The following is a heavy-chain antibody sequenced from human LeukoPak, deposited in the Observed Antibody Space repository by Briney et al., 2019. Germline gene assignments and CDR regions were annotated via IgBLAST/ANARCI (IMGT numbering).Heavy chain of an antibody. V-gene: IGHV1-69*13. J-gene: IGHJ4*02. CDR2: IIPIFGTA. CDR1: GGTFSSYA. CDR3: ARDRGSGYSYETPDY. D-gene: IGHD5-18*01. Sequence: SVKVSCKASGGTFSSYAISWVRQAPGQGLEGMGRIIPIFGTANYAQKFQGRVTITADESTSTAYMELSSLRSEDTAVYYCARDRGSGYSYETPDYWGQGTLVTVSS.